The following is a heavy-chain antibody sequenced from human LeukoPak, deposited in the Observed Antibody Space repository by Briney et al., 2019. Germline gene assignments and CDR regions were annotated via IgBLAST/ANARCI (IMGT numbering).Heavy chain of an antibody. CDR2: IYYGGST. J-gene: IGHJ4*02. Sequence: SETLSLTCTVSGGSISSSSYFWGWIRQPPGKWLEWIGSIYYGGSTYYNPSLKSRVTISVDTSKNQFSLKLSSVTAADTAVYYCARYYDSSGYFWGQGTLVTVSS. D-gene: IGHD3-22*01. V-gene: IGHV4-39*07. CDR1: GGSISSSSYF. CDR3: ARYYDSSGYF.